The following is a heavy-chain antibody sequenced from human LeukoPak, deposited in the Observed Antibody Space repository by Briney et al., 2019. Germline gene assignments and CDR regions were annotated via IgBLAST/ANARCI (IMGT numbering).Heavy chain of an antibody. CDR2: INHSGST. V-gene: IGHV4-34*01. CDR3: ARGSRDAFDI. Sequence: SETLSLTCAVYGGSSSGYYWSWIRQPPGKGLEWIGEINHSGSTNYNPSLKSRVTISVDTSKNQFSLKLSSVTAADTAVYYCARGSRDAFDIWGQGTMVTVSS. J-gene: IGHJ3*02. CDR1: GGSSSGYY.